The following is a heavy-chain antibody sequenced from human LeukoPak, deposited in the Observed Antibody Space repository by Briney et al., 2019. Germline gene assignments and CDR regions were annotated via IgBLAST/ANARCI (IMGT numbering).Heavy chain of an antibody. CDR3: ARFQWGAGNIDYYDSSGYYSRPFDY. Sequence: GGSLRLSCAASGFTFSSYAMHWVRQAPGKGLEWVAVISYDGSNKYYADSVKGRFTISRDNSKNTLYLQMNSLRAEDTAVYYCARFQWGAGNIDYYDSSGYYSRPFDYGGQGTLVTVPS. CDR1: GFTFSSYA. CDR2: ISYDGSNK. J-gene: IGHJ4*02. V-gene: IGHV3-30-3*01. D-gene: IGHD3-22*01.